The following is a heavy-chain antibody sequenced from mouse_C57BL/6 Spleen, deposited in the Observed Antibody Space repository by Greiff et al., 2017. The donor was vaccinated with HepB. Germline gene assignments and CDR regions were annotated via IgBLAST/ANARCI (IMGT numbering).Heavy chain of an antibody. V-gene: IGHV1-81*01. CDR2: IYPRSGNT. CDR3: ARGDDGYFAY. CDR1: GYTFTSYG. D-gene: IGHD2-3*01. J-gene: IGHJ3*01. Sequence: QVQLQQSGAELARPGASVKLSCKASGYTFTSYGISWVKQRTGQGLEWIGEIYPRSGNTYHNEKFKGKATLTADKSSSTAYMELRSLTSEDSAVYFCARGDDGYFAYWGQGTLVTVSA.